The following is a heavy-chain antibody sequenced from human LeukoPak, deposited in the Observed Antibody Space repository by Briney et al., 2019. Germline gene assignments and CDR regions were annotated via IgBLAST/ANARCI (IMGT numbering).Heavy chain of an antibody. V-gene: IGHV3-30*18. D-gene: IGHD3-22*01. CDR1: GFTFNRYG. Sequence: GRSLRLSCAASGFTFNRYGMHWVRQAPGKGLEWVAVASYDGSNTYYADSVKGRFTISRDNSKNTLYLQMNSLRAEDTAVYYCAKEIVVVTYYYGMDVWGQGTTVTVSS. CDR2: ASYDGSNT. CDR3: AKEIVVVTYYYGMDV. J-gene: IGHJ6*02.